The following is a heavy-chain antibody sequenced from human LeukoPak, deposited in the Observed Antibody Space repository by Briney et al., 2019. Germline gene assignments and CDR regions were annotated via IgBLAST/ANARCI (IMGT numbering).Heavy chain of an antibody. V-gene: IGHV1-18*01. CDR3: ARRADYDFWSGIDY. CDR2: ISAYNGNT. D-gene: IGHD3-3*01. CDR1: GYTFTSYG. J-gene: IGHJ4*02. Sequence: GASVKVSCKASGYTFTSYGISWVRQAPGQGLEWMGWISAYNGNTNYAQKLQGRVTMTRDTSTSTVYMELSSLRSEDTAVYYCARRADYDFWSGIDYWGQGTLVTVSS.